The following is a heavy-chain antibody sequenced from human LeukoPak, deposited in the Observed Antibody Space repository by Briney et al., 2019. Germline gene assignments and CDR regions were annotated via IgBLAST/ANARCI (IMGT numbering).Heavy chain of an antibody. CDR3: ARERKATVTLTVPLSRPKRGGYMDV. D-gene: IGHD5-24*01. CDR2: IDDSGDT. Sequence: SSETLSLTCAVYGGSFRGYYWTWVRQSPGKGLECIGRIDDSGDTKYNPSLKSRVTISVDTSKNQFSLKLTSVTAADTAVYYCARERKATVTLTVPLSRPKRGGYMDVWGTGTTVAVSS. V-gene: IGHV4-34*01. CDR1: GGSFRGYY. J-gene: IGHJ6*03.